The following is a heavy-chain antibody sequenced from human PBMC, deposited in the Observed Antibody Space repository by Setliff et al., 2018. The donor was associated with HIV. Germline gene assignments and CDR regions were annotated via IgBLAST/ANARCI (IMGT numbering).Heavy chain of an antibody. D-gene: IGHD3-16*01. V-gene: IGHV3-48*01. CDR2: ISSSSNTI. Sequence: GGSLRLSCAASGFTFRSFCLSWVRQAPGKGLEWVSYISSSSNTIYYADSVKGRFTISRDNAKNSLYLQMNSLRAEDTAVYYCAGGTFHGFDYWGQGTLVTVSS. CDR3: AGGTFHGFDY. J-gene: IGHJ4*02. CDR1: GFTFRSFC.